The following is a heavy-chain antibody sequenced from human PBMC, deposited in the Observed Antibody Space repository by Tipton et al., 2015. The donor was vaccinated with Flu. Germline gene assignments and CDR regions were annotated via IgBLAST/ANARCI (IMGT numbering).Heavy chain of an antibody. CDR2: INHSGST. CDR1: GGSFSGYY. V-gene: IGHV4-34*01. D-gene: IGHD3-3*01. J-gene: IGHJ6*02. CDR3: ARGGGSGLSAYYDFWSGYGAGNYYGMDV. Sequence: TLSLTCAVYGGSFSGYYWSWIRQPPGKGLEWIGEINHSGSTNYNPSLKSRVTISVDTSKNQFSLKLSSVTAADTAVYYCARGGGSGLSAYYDFWSGYGAGNYYGMDVWGQGTTVTVSS.